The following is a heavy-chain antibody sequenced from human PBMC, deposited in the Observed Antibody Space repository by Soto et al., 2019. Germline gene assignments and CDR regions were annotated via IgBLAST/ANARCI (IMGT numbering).Heavy chain of an antibody. D-gene: IGHD1-26*01. CDR3: AKDLVLSGSYVLPFDH. J-gene: IGHJ4*01. CDR2: VNDRGGST. Sequence: GGSLRLSCAASGFSFSSQAMTWVRQAPGKGLEWVSTVNDRGGSTYYADFVKGRFTISRDNSKNTLYLQMNSLTAEDTAVYYCAKDLVLSGSYVLPFDHWGQGTLVTVSS. V-gene: IGHV3-23*01. CDR1: GFSFSSQA.